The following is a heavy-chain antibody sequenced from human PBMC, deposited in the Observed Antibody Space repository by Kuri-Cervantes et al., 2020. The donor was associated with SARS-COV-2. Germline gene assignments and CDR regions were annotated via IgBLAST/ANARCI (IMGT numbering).Heavy chain of an antibody. Sequence: ASVKVSCKASGYIFAGYYMHWVRQAPGQGLEWMGWTNPNSGGTNYAQKFQGWVTMTRDTSISTAYMELSRLRSDDTAVYYCARGVTTNYGMDVWGQGTTVTVSS. D-gene: IGHD4-17*01. CDR3: ARGVTTNYGMDV. J-gene: IGHJ6*02. CDR1: GYIFAGYY. V-gene: IGHV1-2*04. CDR2: TNPNSGGT.